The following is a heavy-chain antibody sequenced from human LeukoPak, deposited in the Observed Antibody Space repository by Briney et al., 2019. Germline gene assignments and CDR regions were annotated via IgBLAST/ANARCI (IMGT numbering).Heavy chain of an antibody. D-gene: IGHD6-19*01. Sequence: GGSLRLSCAASGFTFNSYAMNWVRQAPGKGLEWVSAISGSGGSTYYVDSVRGRFTISRDNPKNTLYLQMNGLRAEDTAVYYCAKDRRSSDWSPDCWGQGTLITVSS. CDR3: AKDRRSSDWSPDC. CDR1: GFTFNSYA. J-gene: IGHJ4*02. V-gene: IGHV3-23*01. CDR2: ISGSGGST.